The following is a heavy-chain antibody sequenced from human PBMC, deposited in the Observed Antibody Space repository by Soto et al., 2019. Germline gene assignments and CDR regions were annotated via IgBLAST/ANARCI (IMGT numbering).Heavy chain of an antibody. Sequence: GGSLRLSCAASGFTFSSYAMHWVRQAPGKGLEWVAVISYDGSNKYYADSVKGRFTISRDNSKNTLYLQMNSLRAEDTAVYYCARDNKPGYRSSSYYYYGMDVWGQGTTVTVSS. CDR3: ARDNKPGYRSSSYYYYGMDV. D-gene: IGHD6-6*01. V-gene: IGHV3-30-3*01. CDR1: GFTFSSYA. J-gene: IGHJ6*02. CDR2: ISYDGSNK.